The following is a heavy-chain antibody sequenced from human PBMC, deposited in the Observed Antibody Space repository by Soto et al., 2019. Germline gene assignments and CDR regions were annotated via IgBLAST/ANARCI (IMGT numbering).Heavy chain of an antibody. Sequence: EVQLLESGGGLVQPGGSLRLSCAASGFTFSGYAMSWVRQAPGKGLEWVSAISGSGGSTYYADSVKGRFTISRDNSNNTLYLQMNSRRGEDAAVYYYAKEVGVKDYWGQGTLVTVSS. CDR1: GFTFSGYA. D-gene: IGHD3-10*01. J-gene: IGHJ4*02. CDR2: ISGSGGST. CDR3: AKEVGVKDY. V-gene: IGHV3-23*01.